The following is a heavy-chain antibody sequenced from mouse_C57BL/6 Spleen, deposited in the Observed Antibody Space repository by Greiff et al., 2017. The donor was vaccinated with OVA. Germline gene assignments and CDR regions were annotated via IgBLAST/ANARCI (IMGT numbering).Heavy chain of an antibody. V-gene: IGHV1-72*01. Sequence: QVQLKQPGAELVKPGASVKLSCKASGYTFTSYWMHWVKQRPGRGLEWIGRIDPNSGGTKYNEKFKSKATLTVDKPSSTAYMQLSSLTSEDSAVYYCARASTGTHYYAMDYWGQGTSVTVSS. J-gene: IGHJ4*01. CDR2: IDPNSGGT. CDR3: ARASTGTHYYAMDY. CDR1: GYTFTSYW. D-gene: IGHD4-1*02.